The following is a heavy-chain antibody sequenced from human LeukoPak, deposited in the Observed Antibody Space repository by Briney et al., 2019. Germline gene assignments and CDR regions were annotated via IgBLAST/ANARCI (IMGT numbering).Heavy chain of an antibody. CDR2: ISSSGSTI. J-gene: IGHJ4*02. Sequence: TGGSLRLSCAASGFTFSDYYMSWIRQAPGKGLEWVSYISSSGSTIYYADSVKGRFTISRDNAKNSLYLQMNSLRAKDTAVYYCARAPVVTNYFDYWGQGTLVTVSS. CDR3: ARAPVVTNYFDY. D-gene: IGHD4-23*01. V-gene: IGHV3-11*01. CDR1: GFTFSDYY.